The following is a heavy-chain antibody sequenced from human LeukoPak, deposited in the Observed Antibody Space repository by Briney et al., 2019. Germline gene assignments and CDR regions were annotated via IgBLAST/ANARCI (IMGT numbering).Heavy chain of an antibody. Sequence: ASVKVSCKASGYTFTGYYMHWVRQAPGQGLEWMGRINPNSGGTNYAQKFQGRVTMTRDTSISTAYMELSRLRSDDTAVYYCARFPSYDPHRMDVWGQGTTVTVSS. V-gene: IGHV1-2*06. J-gene: IGHJ6*02. D-gene: IGHD3-22*01. CDR2: INPNSGGT. CDR1: GYTFTGYY. CDR3: ARFPSYDPHRMDV.